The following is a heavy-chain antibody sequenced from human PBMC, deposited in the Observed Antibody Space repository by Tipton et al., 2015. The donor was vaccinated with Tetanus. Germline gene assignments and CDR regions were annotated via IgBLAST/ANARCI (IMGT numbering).Heavy chain of an antibody. D-gene: IGHD3-22*01. CDR3: ARLSSSANDAHAFDI. CDR2: IYTSGST. J-gene: IGHJ3*02. V-gene: IGHV4-4*07. Sequence: TLSLTCTVSGGSISSYYWSWIRQPAGKGLEWIGHIYTSGSTNYNPSLKSRVTMSVDTSKNQFSLRVTSVTAADTAVYYCARLSSSANDAHAFDIWGQGTMVTVSS. CDR1: GGSISSYY.